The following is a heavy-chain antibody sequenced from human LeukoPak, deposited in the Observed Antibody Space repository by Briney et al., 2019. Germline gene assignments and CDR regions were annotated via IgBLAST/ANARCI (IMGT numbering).Heavy chain of an antibody. D-gene: IGHD2-2*01. Sequence: PSETLSLTCAVYGGSFSSYYWSWIRQPPGKGLEWIGEINHSGSTNYNPSLKSRVTISVDTSKNQFSLKLSSVTAADTAVYYCARGVQDIVVVPAARNFDYWGQGTLVTVSS. J-gene: IGHJ4*02. CDR3: ARGVQDIVVVPAARNFDY. CDR1: GGSFSSYY. V-gene: IGHV4-34*01. CDR2: INHSGST.